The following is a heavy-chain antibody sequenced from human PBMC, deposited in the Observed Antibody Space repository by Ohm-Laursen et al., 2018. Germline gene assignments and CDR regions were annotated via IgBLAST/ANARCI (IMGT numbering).Heavy chain of an antibody. J-gene: IGHJ4*02. CDR3: ARDRDWNYRNYFDY. CDR1: GDSISGRY. D-gene: IGHD1-7*01. V-gene: IGHV4-59*11. Sequence: SETLSLTCTVSGDSISGRYWSWIRQPPGKGLEWIGNIDDNGNTNYNPSLQSRVTISINTSKNQFSLKLSSVTAADTAVYYCARDRDWNYRNYFDYWGQGTLVTVSS. CDR2: IDDNGNT.